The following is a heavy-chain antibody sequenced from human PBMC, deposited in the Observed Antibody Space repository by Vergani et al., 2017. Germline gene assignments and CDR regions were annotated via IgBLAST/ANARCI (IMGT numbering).Heavy chain of an antibody. J-gene: IGHJ4*02. CDR1: GGSISSGSYY. CDR2: ISTSGST. V-gene: IGHV4-61*02. D-gene: IGHD6-13*01. Sequence: QVQLQESGPGLVKPSQTLSLTCTVSGGSISSGSYYWSWIRQPAGKGLEWIGRISTSGSTNYNPSLKSRVTISLDTSKNQFSLKLNSLTAADTAVYYCARAAAAALDHWGQGTLVTVSS. CDR3: ARAAAAALDH.